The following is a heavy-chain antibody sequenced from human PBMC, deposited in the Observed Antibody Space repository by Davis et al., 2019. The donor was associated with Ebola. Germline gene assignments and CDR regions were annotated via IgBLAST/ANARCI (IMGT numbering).Heavy chain of an antibody. J-gene: IGHJ4*02. CDR2: IWYDGSNK. CDR1: GFTFDDYA. Sequence: GESLKISCAASGFTFDDYAMHWVRKAPGKGLEWVAVIWYDGSNKYYADSVKGRFTISRDNSKNTLYLQMNSLRAEDTAVYYCARDFRSGSYYLDYWGQGTLVTVSS. V-gene: IGHV3-33*08. D-gene: IGHD1-26*01. CDR3: ARDFRSGSYYLDY.